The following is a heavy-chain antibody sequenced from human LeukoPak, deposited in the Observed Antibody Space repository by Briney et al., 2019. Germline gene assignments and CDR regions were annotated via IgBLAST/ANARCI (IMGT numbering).Heavy chain of an antibody. V-gene: IGHV3-21*01. CDR1: GFTFTTYS. CDR3: ARDSRVVTTVY. CDR2: IDNSGTYI. J-gene: IGHJ4*02. Sequence: PGGSLRLSCTASGFTFTTYSMDWVRQAPGKGLEWVSSIDNSGTYIYYADSVKGRFTISRDNAKNSLYLQMNSLRAEDTAVYYCARDSRVVTTVYWGQGTLVTVSS. D-gene: IGHD4-23*01.